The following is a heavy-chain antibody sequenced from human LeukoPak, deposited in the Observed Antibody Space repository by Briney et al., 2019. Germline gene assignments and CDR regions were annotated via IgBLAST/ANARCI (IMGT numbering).Heavy chain of an antibody. J-gene: IGHJ5*02. Sequence: GASVKVSCKASGYTFTSYYMHWVRQAPGQGLEWMGIINPSGGSTSYAQKFQGRVTMTRDTSTSTVYMELSSLRSDDTAVYYCARLTVVMVYSIQENWLDPWGQGTLVTVSS. V-gene: IGHV1-46*01. CDR3: ARLTVVMVYSIQENWLDP. CDR2: INPSGGST. D-gene: IGHD2-8*01. CDR1: GYTFTSYY.